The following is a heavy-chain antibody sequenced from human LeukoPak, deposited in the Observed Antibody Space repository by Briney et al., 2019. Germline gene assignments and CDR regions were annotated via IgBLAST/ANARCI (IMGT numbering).Heavy chain of an antibody. CDR1: GFTFSSYG. CDR2: IRYEGSNK. V-gene: IGHV3-33*01. CDR3: ARDRSVVVPAAKVSYYYYYYMDV. J-gene: IGHJ6*03. D-gene: IGHD2-2*01. Sequence: GGSLRLSCAASGFTFSSYGMHWVRQAPGKGLEWVAVIRYEGSNKYYADSVKGRFTISRDNSKNTLYLQMNSLRAEDTAVYYCARDRSVVVPAAKVSYYYYYYMDVWGKGTTVTVSS.